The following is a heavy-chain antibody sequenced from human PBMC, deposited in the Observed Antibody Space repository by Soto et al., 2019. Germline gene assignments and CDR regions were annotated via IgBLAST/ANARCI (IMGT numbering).Heavy chain of an antibody. CDR1: GFSFSRYV. Sequence: GGSLRLSCAASGFSFSRYVMSWVRQAPGKGLEWVSVMSGSGGSTYYADSVKGRFTISRDNSKNTLYFQMNSLRAEDTAVYYCAKVSGDQLLSTFDYWGQGTLVTVSS. J-gene: IGHJ4*02. D-gene: IGHD2-2*01. CDR3: AKVSGDQLLSTFDY. V-gene: IGHV3-23*01. CDR2: MSGSGGST.